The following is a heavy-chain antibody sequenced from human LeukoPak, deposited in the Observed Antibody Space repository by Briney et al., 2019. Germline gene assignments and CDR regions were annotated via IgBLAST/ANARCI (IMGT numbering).Heavy chain of an antibody. Sequence: SETLSLTCGVYGGSFSGYYWSWIRQPPGKGLEWIGEISQSGNTNYNSSLKSRVTISVDTSKNQFSLKVNSVTAADTAVYYCARTVPRAESRRPTQHGMDVWGQGTTVTVSS. J-gene: IGHJ6*02. D-gene: IGHD2-2*01. CDR2: ISQSGNT. CDR1: GGSFSGYY. CDR3: ARTVPRAESRRPTQHGMDV. V-gene: IGHV4-34*01.